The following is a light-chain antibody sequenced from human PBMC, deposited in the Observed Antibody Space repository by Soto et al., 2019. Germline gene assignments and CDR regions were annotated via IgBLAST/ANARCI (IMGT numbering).Light chain of an antibody. Sequence: QSALTQPRSVSGSPGQSVTISFTGTSSDVGGYIYVSWYQQHPGKAPKLMMFDVSKRPSGVPDRFSGSKSDNTASLTISGLQTDDEADYFCCSYAGNYTYVFGTGTKVTV. V-gene: IGLV2-11*01. CDR2: DVS. J-gene: IGLJ1*01. CDR1: SSDVGGYIY. CDR3: CSYAGNYTYV.